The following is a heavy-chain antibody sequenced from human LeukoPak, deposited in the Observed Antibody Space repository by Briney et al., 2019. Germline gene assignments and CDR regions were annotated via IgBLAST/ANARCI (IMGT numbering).Heavy chain of an antibody. D-gene: IGHD6-6*01. CDR3: AKLMHPGGYSNSPSY. V-gene: IGHV3-23*01. J-gene: IGHJ4*02. CDR2: IRSSGDRT. CDR1: GFTFSTYA. Sequence: GASLRLSCAASGFTFSTYAMSWVRQAPGKGLEWVSAIRSSGDRTYYADSMKGRFTISRDNSKNTLYLEMNSLRVEDTAIYYCAKLMHPGGYSNSPSYWGQGTLVTVSS.